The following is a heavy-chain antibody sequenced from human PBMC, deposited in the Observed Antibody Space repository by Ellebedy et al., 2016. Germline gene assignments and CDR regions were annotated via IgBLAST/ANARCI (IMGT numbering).Heavy chain of an antibody. CDR1: GYSISSSFY. J-gene: IGHJ4*02. V-gene: IGHV4-38-2*01. Sequence: SETLSLTXSVSGYSISSSFYWGWIRQPPGKGLEWIGNIYHSGSTYYNPSLKSRVTISVDTSKNQFSLKLSSVTVADTAVYYCATSRDGYKIDYWGPGILVTVSS. CDR3: ATSRDGYKIDY. D-gene: IGHD5-24*01. CDR2: IYHSGST.